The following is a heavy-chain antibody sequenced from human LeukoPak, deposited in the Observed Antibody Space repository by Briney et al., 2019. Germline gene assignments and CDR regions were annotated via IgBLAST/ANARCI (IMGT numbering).Heavy chain of an antibody. J-gene: IGHJ4*02. CDR3: ARVIGGAIDH. D-gene: IGHD1-26*01. CDR2: IGPDGSTQ. Sequence: GGSLRLSCAASGFTFSLYSMTWVRQAPGKGLEWVANIGPDGSTQNYVDSLEGRFTISRDNPKNSLYLQMHSLRAEDAAVYYCARVIGGAIDHWGQGTLVTVSS. V-gene: IGHV3-7*01. CDR1: GFTFSLYS.